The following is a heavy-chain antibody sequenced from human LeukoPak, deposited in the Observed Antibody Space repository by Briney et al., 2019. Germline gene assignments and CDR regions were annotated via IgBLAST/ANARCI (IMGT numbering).Heavy chain of an antibody. CDR2: INHSGST. D-gene: IGHD3-22*01. V-gene: IGHV4-34*01. J-gene: IGHJ3*02. CDR3: ARRMYYYDSSGEFDI. CDR1: GGSFSGYY. Sequence: PSETLSLTCAVYGGSFSGYYWSWIRQPPGKGLEWSGEINHSGSTNYNPSLKSRVTISVDTPKNQFSLTLSSVTAADTAVYYCARRMYYYDSSGEFDIWGQGTMVTVSS.